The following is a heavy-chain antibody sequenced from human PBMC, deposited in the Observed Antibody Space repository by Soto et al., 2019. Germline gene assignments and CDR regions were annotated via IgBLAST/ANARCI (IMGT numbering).Heavy chain of an antibody. V-gene: IGHV4-30-2*01. CDR1: GDSITSGMYS. CDR2: IHVTGYT. Sequence: SETLSLTCTVSGDSITSGMYSWSWIRQAPGKGLEWIGNIHVTGYTAFSPSLRRRVTMSVATSRNQFSLNLNSVTAADTAVYFYARGGALRPNGHVPLDFWGQGTLVTVS. D-gene: IGHD3-16*01. J-gene: IGHJ4*02. CDR3: ARGGALRPNGHVPLDF.